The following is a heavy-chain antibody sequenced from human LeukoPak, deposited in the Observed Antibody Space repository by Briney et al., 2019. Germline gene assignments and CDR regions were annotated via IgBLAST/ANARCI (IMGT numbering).Heavy chain of an antibody. Sequence: GGSLRLSCAASGFTFDDYGMSWVRQAPGKGLEWVSGINWNDGSTGYADSVKGRFTISRDNSKNTLYLQMNSLRAEDTAVYYCAKGEGYMDVWGKGTTVTVSS. CDR1: GFTFDDYG. CDR2: INWNDGST. D-gene: IGHD1-26*01. V-gene: IGHV3-20*04. J-gene: IGHJ6*03. CDR3: AKGEGYMDV.